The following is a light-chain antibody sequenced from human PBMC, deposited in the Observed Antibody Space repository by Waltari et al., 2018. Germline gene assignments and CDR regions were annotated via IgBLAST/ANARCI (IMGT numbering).Light chain of an antibody. CDR2: EVT. V-gene: IGLV2-23*02. CDR3: CSYVGLGTYV. J-gene: IGLJ1*01. Sequence: QSGLTQPASASGSPGQSITIPCTGTSSDVGNSIPVSWYQHHPGKAPKLLIYEVTKRASGTSDRFSASKSGNTASLTISGLQAQEDEADYYCCSYVGLGTYVFGTGTKVTV. CDR1: SSDVGNSIP.